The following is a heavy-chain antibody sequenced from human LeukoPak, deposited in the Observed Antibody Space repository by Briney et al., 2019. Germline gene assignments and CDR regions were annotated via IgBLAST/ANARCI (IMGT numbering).Heavy chain of an antibody. CDR2: INPSGGST. CDR3: ARDGSGVWFDY. Sequence: ASVKVSCKASGYTFTSYYMHWVRQAPGQGLEWMGIINPSGGSTSYAQKFQGRVTMTRDTSTSTAYMELSSLRSDDTAVYYCARDGSGVWFDYWGQGTLVTVSS. J-gene: IGHJ4*02. D-gene: IGHD3-10*01. CDR1: GYTFTSYY. V-gene: IGHV1-46*01.